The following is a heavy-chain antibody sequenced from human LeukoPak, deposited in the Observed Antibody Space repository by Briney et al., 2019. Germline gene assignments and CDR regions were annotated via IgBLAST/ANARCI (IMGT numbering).Heavy chain of an antibody. CDR1: GFTVSSNY. CDR2: IYSGGST. V-gene: IGHV3-53*01. CDR3: ARVVNYYDSSGYRNWFGP. J-gene: IGHJ5*02. Sequence: GGSLRLSCAASGFTVSSNYMSWVRQAPGKGLEWVSVIYSGGSTYYADSVKGRFTISRDNSKNALYLQMNSLRAEDTAVYYCARVVNYYDSSGYRNWFGPWGQGNLVTVSS. D-gene: IGHD3-22*01.